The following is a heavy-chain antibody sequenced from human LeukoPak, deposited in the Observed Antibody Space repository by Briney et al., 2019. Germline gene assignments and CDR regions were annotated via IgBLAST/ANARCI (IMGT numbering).Heavy chain of an antibody. D-gene: IGHD2-21*01. J-gene: IGHJ6*03. CDR2: IYYSGST. CDR3: ARGDCSGSICYSPMDV. Sequence: NSSETLSLTCTVSGGSISSYYWSWIRQPPGKGLEWIGYIYYSGSTNYNPSLKSRVTISVDTSKNQFSLKLSSVTAAHTAVYYCARGDCSGSICYSPMDVWGTGTTVTVSS. CDR1: GGSISSYY. V-gene: IGHV4-59*01.